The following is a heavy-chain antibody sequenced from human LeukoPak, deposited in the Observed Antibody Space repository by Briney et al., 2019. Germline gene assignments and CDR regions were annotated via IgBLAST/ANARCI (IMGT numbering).Heavy chain of an antibody. CDR3: TSLADYYDSSGCIDY. D-gene: IGHD3-22*01. CDR1: RFTFSNAR. V-gene: IGHV3-15*01. Sequence: PGGSLRLSCAASRFTFSNARMSWVRQAPGKGLEWVGRIKSKTDGGTTDYAAPVKGRFTISRDDSKNTLYLQMNSLKTEDTAVYYCTSLADYYDSSGCIDYWGQGTLVTVSS. CDR2: IKSKTDGGTT. J-gene: IGHJ4*02.